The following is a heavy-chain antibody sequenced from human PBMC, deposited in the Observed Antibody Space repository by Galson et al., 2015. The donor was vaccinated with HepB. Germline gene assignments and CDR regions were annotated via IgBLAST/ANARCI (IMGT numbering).Heavy chain of an antibody. CDR3: AKDPYFNCALAGTMAGFDY. V-gene: IGHV3-30*18. D-gene: IGHD6-19*01. Sequence: SLRLSCAASGFTFSNYGMHWVRQAPGKGLEWVAVISYDGSNKYYADSVKGRFTISRDNSKNTLYLQMNSLRAEDTASYYCAKDPYFNCALAGTMAGFDYWGQGTLVTVSS. J-gene: IGHJ4*02. CDR2: ISYDGSNK. CDR1: GFTFSNYG.